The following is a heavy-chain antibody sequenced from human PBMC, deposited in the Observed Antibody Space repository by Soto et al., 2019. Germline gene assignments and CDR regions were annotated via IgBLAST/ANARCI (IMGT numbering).Heavy chain of an antibody. D-gene: IGHD6-13*01. V-gene: IGHV4-4*07. CDR3: ARDGYSSSWYGYYYYYYGMEV. J-gene: IGHJ6*04. Sequence: SETLSLTCTVSGGSISSYYWSWIRQPAGKGLAWIRRIYTSVSTNYNPSLKSRVTMSVYTSKNQFSLKMSSVTAADTAVYYCARDGYSSSWYGYYYYYYGMEVWGKETTVIASS. CDR1: GGSISSYY. CDR2: IYTSVST.